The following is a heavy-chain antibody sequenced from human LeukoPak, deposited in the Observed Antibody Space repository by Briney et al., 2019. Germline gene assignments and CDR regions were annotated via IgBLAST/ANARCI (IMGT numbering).Heavy chain of an antibody. D-gene: IGHD4-23*01. CDR3: ARDPWESYGGRYYFYGMDV. Sequence: GGSLRLSCAASGFTFGRFCIHWVRQAPGKGLEWVAVISYDGSNKYYADSVKGRFTISRDNSNNTLYLQMNSLRAEDTGVYHCARDPWESYGGRYYFYGMDVWGQGTTVSVSS. CDR1: GFTFGRFC. CDR2: ISYDGSNK. V-gene: IGHV3-30*03. J-gene: IGHJ6*02.